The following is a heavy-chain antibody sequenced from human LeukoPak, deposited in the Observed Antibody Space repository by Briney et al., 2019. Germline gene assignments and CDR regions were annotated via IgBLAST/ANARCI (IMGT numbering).Heavy chain of an antibody. D-gene: IGHD5-18*01. Sequence: SETLSPTCTVSGGSISSHYWSWIRQPPGKGLEWIGYIYSSGSTNYNPSLKSRVTISVDTSKNQFSLKLSSVTAADTAVYYCARLGSYGYFDYWGQGTLVTVSS. CDR3: ARLGSYGYFDY. V-gene: IGHV4-4*09. CDR1: GGSISSHY. J-gene: IGHJ4*02. CDR2: IYSSGST.